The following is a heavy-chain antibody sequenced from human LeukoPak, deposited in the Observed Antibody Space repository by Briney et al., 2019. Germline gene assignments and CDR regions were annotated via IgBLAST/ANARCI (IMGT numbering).Heavy chain of an antibody. Sequence: GGSLRLSCAASGFTFSSYELYWVRQAPGKGLEWISYISSISTIIKYADSVRGRFTISRDDARESLYLQMSSLRADDTAIYYCGASRQYVGAFDIWGQGTLVTVSS. CDR1: GFTFSSYE. D-gene: IGHD3-16*01. CDR2: ISSISTII. V-gene: IGHV3-48*03. CDR3: GASRQYVGAFDI. J-gene: IGHJ3*02.